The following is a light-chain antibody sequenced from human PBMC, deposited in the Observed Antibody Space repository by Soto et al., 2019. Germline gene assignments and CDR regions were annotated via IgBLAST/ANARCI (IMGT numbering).Light chain of an antibody. V-gene: IGKV3-20*01. J-gene: IGKJ5*01. CDR3: QQYGSSPIT. CDR1: QSVSSNF. Sequence: EIVLTQSPGTLSLSPGERATLSCRASQSVSSNFLAWYQQKPGQAPRLLIYGASSRATGIPDRFSGSGSGTGFTLTISRLEPEDSAVYYCQQYGSSPITFGQGTRLEIK. CDR2: GAS.